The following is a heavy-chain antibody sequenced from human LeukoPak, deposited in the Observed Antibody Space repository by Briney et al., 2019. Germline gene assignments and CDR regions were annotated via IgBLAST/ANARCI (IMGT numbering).Heavy chain of an antibody. Sequence: SETLCLTCTVSGGSISSYYWSWIRQPPGKGLEWIGYIYYSGSTNYNPSLKSRVTISVDTSKNQFSLKLSSVTAADTAVYYCARSYSSSWLYEDYWGQGTLVTVSS. J-gene: IGHJ4*02. CDR2: IYYSGST. V-gene: IGHV4-59*01. CDR3: ARSYSSSWLYEDY. D-gene: IGHD6-13*01. CDR1: GGSISSYY.